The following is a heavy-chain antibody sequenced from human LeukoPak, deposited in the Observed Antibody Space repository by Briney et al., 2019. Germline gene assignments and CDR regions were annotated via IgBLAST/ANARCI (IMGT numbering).Heavy chain of an antibody. V-gene: IGHV1-2*02. CDR3: AAAHCSSTSCSIYYYYYYMDV. CDR2: INPNSGGT. Sequence: GASVTSAHTSSGYTFTDCYMHGEREAPGEGLEWIRWINPNSGGTNYAQKFQGRVTMTRDTSISTAYMELSRLRSDDTAVYYCAAAHCSSTSCSIYYYYYYMDVWGKGTTVTVSS. J-gene: IGHJ6*03. D-gene: IGHD2-2*01. CDR1: GYTFTDCY.